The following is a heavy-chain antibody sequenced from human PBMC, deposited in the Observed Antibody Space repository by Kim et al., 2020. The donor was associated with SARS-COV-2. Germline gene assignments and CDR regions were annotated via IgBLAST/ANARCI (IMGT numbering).Heavy chain of an antibody. J-gene: IGHJ4*02. D-gene: IGHD6-19*01. V-gene: IGHV4-34*01. CDR3: ARVTAVAGEGGPDY. CDR1: GGSFSGYY. Sequence: SETLSLTCAVYGGSFSGYYWSWIRQPPGKGLEWIGEINHSGITNYNPSLKSRVTISVDTSKNQFSLKLSSVTAADTAVYYCARVTAVAGEGGPDYWGQGTLVTVSS. CDR2: INHSGIT.